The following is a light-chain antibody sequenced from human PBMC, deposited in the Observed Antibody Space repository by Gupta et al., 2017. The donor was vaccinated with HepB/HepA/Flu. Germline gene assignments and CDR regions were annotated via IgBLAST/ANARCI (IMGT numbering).Light chain of an antibody. CDR2: LGS. CDR3: MQALQTPTT. Sequence: DIVMIQSPLSLPVTPGEPASISCRSSQSLLNSNGYNYLNWYLQKPGQSPQLLIYLGSNRASGVPDRFSGSGSGTDFTLIITRVEAEDVGAYYCMQALQTPTTFGQGTKVEIK. CDR1: QSLLNSNGYNY. J-gene: IGKJ1*01. V-gene: IGKV2-28*01.